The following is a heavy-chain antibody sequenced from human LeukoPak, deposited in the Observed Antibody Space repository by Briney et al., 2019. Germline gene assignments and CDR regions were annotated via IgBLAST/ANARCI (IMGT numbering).Heavy chain of an antibody. V-gene: IGHV3-21*01. CDR3: ARGDEYYDILTGYYSAYFDY. J-gene: IGHJ4*02. D-gene: IGHD3-9*01. CDR2: ISSSSSYI. Sequence: GGSLRLSCAASGFTFSSYSMNWVRQAPGKGLEWVSSISSSSSYIYYADSVKGRFTISRDNAKNSLYLQMNGLRAEDTAVYYCARGDEYYDILTGYYSAYFDYWGQGTLATVSS. CDR1: GFTFSSYS.